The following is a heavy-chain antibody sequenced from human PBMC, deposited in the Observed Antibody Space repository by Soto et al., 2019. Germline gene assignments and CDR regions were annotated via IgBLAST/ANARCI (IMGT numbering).Heavy chain of an antibody. CDR1: GFSFSSHW. D-gene: IGHD2-2*01. Sequence: LRLSCAASGFSFSSHWMNWVRQAPGKGLVWVSRISGDGRTTSHADSVKGRFTISRDNAKNTLYLQVNSLRVEDTAVYYCARGVPNCSSSSCYFDFWGQGILVTVSS. V-gene: IGHV3-74*01. CDR2: ISGDGRTT. J-gene: IGHJ4*02. CDR3: ARGVPNCSSSSCYFDF.